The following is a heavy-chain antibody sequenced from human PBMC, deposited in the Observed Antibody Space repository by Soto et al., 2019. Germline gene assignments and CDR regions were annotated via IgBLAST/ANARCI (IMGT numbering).Heavy chain of an antibody. Sequence: EVQLLESGGGLVQPGGSLRLSCAASGFTFSSYAMNWVRQAPGKGLEWVSGIGGSGATTYYADSVKGQVTISRDNSKNTLYLEMSTLRAEDTAVYYCAKFPPYYYTSWSYLRYYCYYMDVWGEGTSVTVSS. J-gene: IGHJ6*03. D-gene: IGHD3-10*01. CDR3: AKFPPYYYTSWSYLRYYCYYMDV. CDR2: IGGSGATT. CDR1: GFTFSSYA. V-gene: IGHV3-23*01.